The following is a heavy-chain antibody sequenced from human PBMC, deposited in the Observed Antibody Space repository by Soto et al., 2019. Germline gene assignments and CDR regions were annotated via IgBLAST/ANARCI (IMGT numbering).Heavy chain of an antibody. D-gene: IGHD6-13*01. CDR1: GGSISSSSYY. J-gene: IGHJ5*02. CDR3: ARHFSSSSWYPQYNWFDP. Sequence: TSETLSLTCTVSGGSISSSSYYWGWIRQPPGKGLEWIGSIYYSGSTYYNPSLKSRVTISVDTSKNQFSLKLSSVTAADTAVYYCARHFSSSSWYPQYNWFDPWGQGTLVTVSS. CDR2: IYYSGST. V-gene: IGHV4-39*01.